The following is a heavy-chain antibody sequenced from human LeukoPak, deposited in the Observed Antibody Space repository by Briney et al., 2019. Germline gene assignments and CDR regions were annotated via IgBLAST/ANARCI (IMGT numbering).Heavy chain of an antibody. J-gene: IGHJ4*02. CDR1: GGSFSGYY. CDR3: ARDSDYGDLDY. V-gene: IGHV4-34*01. Sequence: SETLSLTCAVYGGSFSGYYWSWIRQPPGKGLEWIGEINHSGSTNYNPSLKSRVTISVDTSKNQFSLKLSSVTAADTAVYYCARDSDYGDLDYWGQGTLVTVSS. D-gene: IGHD4-17*01. CDR2: INHSGST.